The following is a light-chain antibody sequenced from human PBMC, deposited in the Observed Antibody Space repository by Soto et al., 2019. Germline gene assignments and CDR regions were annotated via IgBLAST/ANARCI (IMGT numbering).Light chain of an antibody. V-gene: IGKV3-15*01. CDR2: RAS. J-gene: IGKJ2*01. CDR1: QNVGGS. CDR3: QQSRT. Sequence: VMTQSPATLSVSPGEGATLSCRASQNVGGSVAWYQQKPGQAPRLLIYRASTRATGIPARFSGSGSGTEFTLTISSLQSEDFAIYYCQQSRTFAQGTKLEIK.